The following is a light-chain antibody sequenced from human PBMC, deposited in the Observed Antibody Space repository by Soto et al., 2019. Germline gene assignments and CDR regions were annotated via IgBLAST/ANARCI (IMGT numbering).Light chain of an antibody. V-gene: IGLV2-14*03. Sequence: QSALTQPASVSGSPGQSITVSCTGTDSDVGGYKYVSWYQHHPGKAPKLIIYDVSNRPSGVSNRFSGSKSGHTASLTISGLQAEDEADYYCNSYTNSSTPVLFGGGTKLTVL. CDR1: DSDVGGYKY. CDR3: NSYTNSSTPVL. CDR2: DVS. J-gene: IGLJ2*01.